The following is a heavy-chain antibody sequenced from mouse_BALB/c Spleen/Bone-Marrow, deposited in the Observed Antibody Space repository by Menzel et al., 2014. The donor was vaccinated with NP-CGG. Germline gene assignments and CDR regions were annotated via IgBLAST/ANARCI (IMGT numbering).Heavy chain of an antibody. CDR1: GFSLXGYG. CDR2: IWGDGST. V-gene: IGHV2-6-7*01. CDR3: ARDLGGYAMDY. D-gene: IGHD4-1*01. Sequence: QVQLQQSGPGLVAPSQSLSITCTVSGFSLXGYGVNWVRQPPGKGLEWLGMIWGDGSTDYNSALKSRLSISKDNSKSQVFLKMNSLQTDDTARYYCARDLGGYAMDYWGQGTSVTVSS. J-gene: IGHJ4*01.